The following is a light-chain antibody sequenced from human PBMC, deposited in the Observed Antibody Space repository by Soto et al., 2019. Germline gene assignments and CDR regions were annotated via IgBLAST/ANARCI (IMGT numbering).Light chain of an antibody. V-gene: IGLV2-8*01. Sequence: QSSLTQPPSASGSPVQSVTISCIGTASDIGRYNYVSWYQHHPGKAPKLIIYEVTKRPSGVPDRFSGSKSGNTASLTVSGLQADDEADYYCNSYVGSXNYVVGTGTKVXV. J-gene: IGLJ1*01. CDR3: NSYVGSXNYV. CDR1: ASDIGRYNY. CDR2: EVT.